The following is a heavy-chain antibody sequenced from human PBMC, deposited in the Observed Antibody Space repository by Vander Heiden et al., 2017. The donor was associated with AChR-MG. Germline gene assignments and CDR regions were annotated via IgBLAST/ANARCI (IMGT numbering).Heavy chain of an antibody. V-gene: IGHV3-21*01. D-gene: IGHD3-22*01. J-gene: IGHJ3*02. Sequence: EVQLVESGGGLVKPGGSLRLSCPASGFTFSSYSMNWVRQAPGKGLEWVSSISSSSSYIYYADSVKGRFTISRDNAKNSLYLQMNSLRAEDTAVYYCARDHYYYDSSAGAFDIWGQGTMVTVSS. CDR2: ISSSSSYI. CDR3: ARDHYYYDSSAGAFDI. CDR1: GFTFSSYS.